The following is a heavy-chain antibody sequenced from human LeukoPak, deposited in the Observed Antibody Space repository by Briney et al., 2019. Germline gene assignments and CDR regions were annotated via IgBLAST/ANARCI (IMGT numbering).Heavy chain of an antibody. CDR1: GFTFSNNY. D-gene: IGHD3-3*01. Sequence: GGSLRLSCAASGFTFSNNYMSWVRQAPGRGLEWISLIDADHNTYYADSVKGRFTISRDNSKNTLYLQTNNLRPEDTAVYYCARDPSSKIFGVWGQGTLLTVSS. CDR3: ARDPSSKIFGV. V-gene: IGHV3-66*02. J-gene: IGHJ4*02. CDR2: IDADHNT.